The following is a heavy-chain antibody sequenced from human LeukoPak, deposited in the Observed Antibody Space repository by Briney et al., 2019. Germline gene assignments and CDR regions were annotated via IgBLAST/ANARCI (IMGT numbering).Heavy chain of an antibody. V-gene: IGHV3-66*01. Sequence: GGSLRLSCAASGFSVSSNYMSWVRQAPGKGLEWVSVIYSGGSTYYADSVKGRFTISRDNAKNTLYLQMNSLRAEDTAVYYCARDGYSGYDSRYWGQGTLVTVSS. D-gene: IGHD5-12*01. CDR2: IYSGGST. CDR1: GFSVSSNY. J-gene: IGHJ4*02. CDR3: ARDGYSGYDSRY.